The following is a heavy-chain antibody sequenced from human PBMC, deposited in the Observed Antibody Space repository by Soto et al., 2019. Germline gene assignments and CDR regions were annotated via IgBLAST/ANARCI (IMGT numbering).Heavy chain of an antibody. CDR3: ARVGHDFWSGYEGFDY. Sequence: QVQLQESGPGLVKPSQTLSLTCTVSGGSISRGGYYWSWIRQPPGKGLDWIGYIYYSGSTYYSPSLTSRVTMSVDTSKNQFSLKLSSVTAADTAVYYCARVGHDFWSGYEGFDYWGQGTPVTVSS. V-gene: IGHV4-30-4*01. CDR1: GGSISRGGYY. J-gene: IGHJ4*02. D-gene: IGHD3-3*01. CDR2: IYYSGST.